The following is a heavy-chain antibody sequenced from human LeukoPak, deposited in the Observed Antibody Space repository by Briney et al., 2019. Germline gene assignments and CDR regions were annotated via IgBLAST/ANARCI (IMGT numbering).Heavy chain of an antibody. V-gene: IGHV4-34*01. D-gene: IGHD5-18*01. Sequence: PSETLSLTCAVYGGSFSGYYWSWIRQPPGKELEWIGEINHSGSTNYNPSLKSRVTISVDTSKNQFSLKLSSVTAADTAVYYCARGVYYSYGPLGGEPTFDYWGQGTLVTVSS. CDR1: GGSFSGYY. CDR3: ARGVYYSYGPLGGEPTFDY. J-gene: IGHJ4*02. CDR2: INHSGST.